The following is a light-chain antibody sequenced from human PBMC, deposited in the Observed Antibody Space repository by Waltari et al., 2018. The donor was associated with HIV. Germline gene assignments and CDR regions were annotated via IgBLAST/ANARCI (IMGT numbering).Light chain of an antibody. V-gene: IGKV4-1*01. CDR2: WAS. CDR1: QNVLYSSNNRNY. Sequence: IVMTPSPDSLAVSLGERATINCKSSQNVLYSSNNRNYLAWYQHKLGQPPKLLFYWASTRESGVPDRFSGSGSGTDFTLTISSLQADDVAVYYCQQYYSTPPTFGQGTKLEIK. J-gene: IGKJ2*01. CDR3: QQYYSTPPT.